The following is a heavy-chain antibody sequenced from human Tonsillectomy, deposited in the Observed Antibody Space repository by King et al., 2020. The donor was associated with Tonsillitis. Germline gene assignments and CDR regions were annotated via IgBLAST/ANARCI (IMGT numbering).Heavy chain of an antibody. D-gene: IGHD3-22*01. J-gene: IGHJ4*02. Sequence: VQLVESGGGLVKPGGSLRLSCAASGFTFSDYYMSWIRQAPGKGLEWVSYISSSGSTINYADSVKGRLTISRDNAKNSLYLQMNSLRAEDTAVYYCARSWGGEGYYYDGSGYPPGYWGQGTLVTVSS. CDR3: ARSWGGEGYYYDGSGYPPGY. CDR1: GFTFSDYY. V-gene: IGHV3-11*01. CDR2: ISSSGSTI.